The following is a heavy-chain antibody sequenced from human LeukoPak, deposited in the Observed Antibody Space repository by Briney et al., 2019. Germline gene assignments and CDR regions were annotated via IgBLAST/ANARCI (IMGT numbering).Heavy chain of an antibody. CDR3: ARGLSGYASSLGY. CDR1: GFTFSSYA. J-gene: IGHJ4*02. Sequence: GGSLRLSCAASGFTFSSYAMSWVRQAPGKGLEWVSAISGSGGSTYYADSVRGRFSISRDNAKNTLYLQMNSLRAEDTAVYYCARGLSGYASSLGYWGQGTLVTVSS. CDR2: ISGSGGST. D-gene: IGHD6-6*01. V-gene: IGHV3-23*01.